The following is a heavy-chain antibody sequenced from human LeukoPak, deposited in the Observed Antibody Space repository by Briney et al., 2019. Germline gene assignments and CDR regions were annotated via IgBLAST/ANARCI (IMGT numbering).Heavy chain of an antibody. V-gene: IGHV3-30-3*01. CDR1: GFTFSRYA. Sequence: PGRSLRLSCATSGFTFSRYAMHWVRQAPGKGLEWVALISYDANIGSNKYYADSVKGRFTISRDNSKNTLYLQMNSLRAEDTAVYYCARDGGYDFWSGYYQDYWGRGTLVTVSS. D-gene: IGHD3-3*01. J-gene: IGHJ4*02. CDR2: ISYDANIGSNK. CDR3: ARDGGYDFWSGYYQDY.